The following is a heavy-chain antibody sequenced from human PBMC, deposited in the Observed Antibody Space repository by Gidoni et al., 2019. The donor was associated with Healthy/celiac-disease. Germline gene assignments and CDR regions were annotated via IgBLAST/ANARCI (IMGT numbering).Heavy chain of an antibody. CDR3: ARGAVAGDFDY. Sequence: QVQLQESGPGLVKPSQTLSLTCTVSGGSISSGSYSWSWIRQPAGKGLEWIGRIYTSGSTNYNPSLKSRVTISVDTSKNQFSLKLSSVTAADTAVYYCARGAVAGDFDYWGQGTLVTVSS. D-gene: IGHD6-19*01. J-gene: IGHJ4*02. V-gene: IGHV4-61*02. CDR2: IYTSGST. CDR1: GGSISSGSYS.